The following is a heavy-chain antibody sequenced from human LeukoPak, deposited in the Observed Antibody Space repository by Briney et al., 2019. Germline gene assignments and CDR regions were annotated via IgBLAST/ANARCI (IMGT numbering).Heavy chain of an antibody. Sequence: SETLSLTCAVSGGSISSGGYSWSWIRQPPGKGLEWIGYTYHSGSTYYNPSLKSRVTISVDRSKNQFSLKLSSVTAADTAVYYCAKYSYRYYFDYWGQGTLVTVSS. CDR3: AKYSYRYYFDY. D-gene: IGHD5-18*01. J-gene: IGHJ4*02. CDR1: GGSISSGGYS. CDR2: TYHSGST. V-gene: IGHV4-30-2*01.